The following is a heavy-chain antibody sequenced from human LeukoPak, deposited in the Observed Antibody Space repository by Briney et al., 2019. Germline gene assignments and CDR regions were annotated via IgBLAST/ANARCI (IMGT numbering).Heavy chain of an antibody. CDR2: INHSGST. J-gene: IGHJ5*02. Sequence: SETLSLTCAVYGGSFSGYYWSWIRQPPGKGLEWIGEINHSGSTNYNPSLKSRVTISVDTSKNQFSLKLSSVTAADTAVYYCARAGLITGWYGNWFDPWGQGTLVTVSS. V-gene: IGHV4-34*01. CDR3: ARAGLITGWYGNWFDP. CDR1: GGSFSGYY. D-gene: IGHD6-19*01.